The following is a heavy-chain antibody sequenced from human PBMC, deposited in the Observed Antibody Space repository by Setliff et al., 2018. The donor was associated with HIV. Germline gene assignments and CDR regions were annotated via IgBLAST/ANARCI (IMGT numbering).Heavy chain of an antibody. D-gene: IGHD2-21*01. V-gene: IGHV4-34*01. CDR1: GGSLSGYH. CDR3: TRAQIAAPRPFDY. J-gene: IGHJ4*02. Sequence: PSETLSLTCAVYGGSLSGYHWSWIRQSPGRGLEWIGEVNHKGVANYSPSLMRRATISADTSKNQFSLRLSSVTAADTALYFCTRAQIAAPRPFDYWGQGTLVTVSS. CDR2: VNHKGVA.